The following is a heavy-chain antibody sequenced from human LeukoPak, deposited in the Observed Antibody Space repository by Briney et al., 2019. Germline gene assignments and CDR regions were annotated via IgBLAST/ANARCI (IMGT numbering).Heavy chain of an antibody. D-gene: IGHD6-19*01. CDR1: GFTFSSYA. CDR2: ISGSGGST. Sequence: GGSLRLSCAASGFTFSSYAMSWVRQAPGRGLEWVSAISGSGGSTYYADSVKGRFTISRDNSKNTLYLQMNSLRAEDTAVYYCAKESLFIAVAEVYFDYWGQRTLVTVSS. J-gene: IGHJ4*02. CDR3: AKESLFIAVAEVYFDY. V-gene: IGHV3-23*01.